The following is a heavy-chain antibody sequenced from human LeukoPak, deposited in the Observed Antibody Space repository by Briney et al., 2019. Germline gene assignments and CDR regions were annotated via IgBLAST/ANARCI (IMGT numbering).Heavy chain of an antibody. Sequence: PGGSLRLSCAASGFTFSSYAMSWVRQAPGKGLEWVSAISGSGGSTYYADSVKGRFTISRDNSKNTLYLQMNSLRAEDTSVYYCAKGVGGSANYYYMDVWGKWTTVTVSS. D-gene: IGHD3-10*01. V-gene: IGHV3-23*01. CDR1: GFTFSSYA. J-gene: IGHJ6*03. CDR3: AKGVGGSANYYYMDV. CDR2: ISGSGGST.